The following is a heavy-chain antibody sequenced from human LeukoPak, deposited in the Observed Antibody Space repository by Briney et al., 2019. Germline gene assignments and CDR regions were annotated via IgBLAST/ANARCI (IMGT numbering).Heavy chain of an antibody. Sequence: VASVKVSCTASGYTFTSYGISWVRQAPGQGLEWMGWISAYNGNTNYAQKLQGRVTMTTDTSTSTAYMELRSLRSDDTAIYYCARADRLHGGPYLIGPWGQGTLVTVSS. V-gene: IGHV1-18*01. CDR2: ISAYNGNT. CDR3: ARADRLHGGPYLIGP. CDR1: GYTFTSYG. D-gene: IGHD2-21*01. J-gene: IGHJ5*02.